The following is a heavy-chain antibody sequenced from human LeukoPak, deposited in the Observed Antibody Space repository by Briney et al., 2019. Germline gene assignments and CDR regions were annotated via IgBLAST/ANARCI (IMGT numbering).Heavy chain of an antibody. Sequence: GGSLRLSCAVSGFTFSNYWMHWVRQGPGEGLAWVSRITNDGSATGYADSVKGRFTISRDNAKNTLYLHMDSLSPEDTAVYYCARDASPGCFDLWGRGTLVTVSS. J-gene: IGHJ2*01. CDR2: ITNDGSAT. CDR1: GFTFSNYW. CDR3: ARDASPGCFDL. V-gene: IGHV3-74*01.